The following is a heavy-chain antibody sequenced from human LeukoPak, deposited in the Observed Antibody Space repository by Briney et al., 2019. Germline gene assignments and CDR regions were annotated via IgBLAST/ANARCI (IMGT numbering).Heavy chain of an antibody. CDR1: GFTFSSDS. J-gene: IGHJ4*02. D-gene: IGHD6-13*01. CDR3: AGAAGQH. V-gene: IGHV3-21*01. Sequence: GGSLRLSCAASGFTFSSDSMNWVRQAPGKGLEWVSSISSRSSYIYYADSVKGRFTISRDNAKNSLYLQMNGLRAEDTAVYYCAGAAGQHWGQGTLVTVSS. CDR2: ISSRSSYI.